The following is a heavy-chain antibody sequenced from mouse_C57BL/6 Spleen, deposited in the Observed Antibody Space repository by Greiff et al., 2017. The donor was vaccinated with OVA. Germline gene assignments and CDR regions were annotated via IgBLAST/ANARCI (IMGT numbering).Heavy chain of an antibody. V-gene: IGHV5-4*01. J-gene: IGHJ2*01. CDR1: GFTFSSYA. CDR2: ISDGGSYT. D-gene: IGHD1-1*01. CDR3: AREYYGSLDY. Sequence: EVKLQESGGGLVKPGGSLKLSCAASGFTFSSYAMSWVRQTPEKRLEWVATISDGGSYTYYPDNVKGRFTISRDNAKNNLYLQMSHLKSEDTAMYYCAREYYGSLDYWGQGTTLTVSS.